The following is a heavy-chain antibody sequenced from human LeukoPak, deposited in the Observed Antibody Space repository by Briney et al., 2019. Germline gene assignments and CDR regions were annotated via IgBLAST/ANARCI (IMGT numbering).Heavy chain of an antibody. CDR2: TLYDGTMA. J-gene: IGHJ4*02. CDR1: GFISSDYS. Sequence: PGRSLRLSCAASGFISSDYSLHWVRQAPGKGLEWVAVTLYDGTMAYYADSVKGRFTISRDNSKKTLYLQMSSLRVEDTAVYYCARKYASGTYPLDYWGQGILVTVSS. V-gene: IGHV3-30*04. D-gene: IGHD3-10*01. CDR3: ARKYASGTYPLDY.